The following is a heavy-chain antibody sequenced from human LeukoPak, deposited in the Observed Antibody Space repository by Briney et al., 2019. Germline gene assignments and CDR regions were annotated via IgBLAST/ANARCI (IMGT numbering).Heavy chain of an antibody. CDR1: GYTFTSYG. D-gene: IGHD3-10*01. V-gene: IGHV1-18*01. J-gene: IGHJ6*03. CDR3: ARDRLLWFGELFGPYYYYYYMDV. CDR2: ISAYNGNT. Sequence: ASVKVSCKASGYTFTSYGISWVRQAPGQGLEWMGWISAYNGNTNYAQKLQGRVTMTTDTSTSTAYMELRSLRSDDTAVYYCARDRLLWFGELFGPYYYYYYMDVWGKGTTVTVSS.